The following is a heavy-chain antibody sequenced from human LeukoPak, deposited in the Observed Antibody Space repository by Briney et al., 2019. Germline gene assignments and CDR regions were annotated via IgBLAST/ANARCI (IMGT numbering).Heavy chain of an antibody. J-gene: IGHJ5*02. CDR3: AKDRGHGWGSNWFDP. Sequence: GGSLRLSCAASGFTFNSYAMSWVRQAPGKGLEWVSGISSGGNTYYADSVRGRFTISRDNSENTLNLQMNSLRAEDTAVYYCAKDRGHGWGSNWFDPWGQGTLVTVSS. CDR1: GFTFNSYA. D-gene: IGHD6-19*01. CDR2: ISSGGNT. V-gene: IGHV3-23*01.